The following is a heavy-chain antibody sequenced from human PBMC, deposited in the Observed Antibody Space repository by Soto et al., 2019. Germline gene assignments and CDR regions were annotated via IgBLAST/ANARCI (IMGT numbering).Heavy chain of an antibody. CDR1: GFTFSSYG. CDR3: AKDTRRRGFWSGYSYYYYGMDV. Sequence: LRLSCAASGFTFSSYGMHWVRQAPGKGLEWVAVISYDGSNKYYADSVKGRFTISRDNSKNTLYLQMNSLRAEDTAVYYCAKDTRRRGFWSGYSYYYYGMDVWCQGTTVTVS. D-gene: IGHD3-3*01. J-gene: IGHJ6*02. V-gene: IGHV3-30*18. CDR2: ISYDGSNK.